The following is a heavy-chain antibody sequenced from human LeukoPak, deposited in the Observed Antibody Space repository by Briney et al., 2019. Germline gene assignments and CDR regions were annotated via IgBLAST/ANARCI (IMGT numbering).Heavy chain of an antibody. CDR3: ARGLGGLD. J-gene: IGHJ4*02. V-gene: IGHV3-43D*04. CDR1: GFNVDDFA. D-gene: IGHD3-10*01. Sequence: GGSLRLSCAASGFNVDDFAMHWVRQTPGKGLEWVAAISWDDDSTYYVDSVKGRFTISRDNSKNSLYLLMNSLRSDDTALYYCARGLGGLDWGQGTLVTVSS. CDR2: ISWDDDST.